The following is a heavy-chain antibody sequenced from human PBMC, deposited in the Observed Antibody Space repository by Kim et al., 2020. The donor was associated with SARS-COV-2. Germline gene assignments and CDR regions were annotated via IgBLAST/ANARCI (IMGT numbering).Heavy chain of an antibody. CDR3: ASRSGTYYGY. J-gene: IGHJ4*02. V-gene: IGHV3-66*01. D-gene: IGHD1-26*01. Sequence: NTYYADSMKGRFTISRDNSKNTLYLHMSSLRAEDTAVYYCASRSGTYYGYWGQGTLVTVSS. CDR2: NT.